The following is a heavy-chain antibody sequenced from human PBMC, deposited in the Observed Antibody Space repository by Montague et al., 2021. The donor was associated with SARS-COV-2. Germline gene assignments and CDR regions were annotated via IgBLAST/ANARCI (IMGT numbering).Heavy chain of an antibody. CDR2: IYYSGST. CDR1: GGSISSYY. Sequence: SETLSLTCTVPGGSISSYYWSWIRQPPGKGLEWIGYIYYSGSTNYNPSLKSRVTISVDTSKNQFSLKLSSVTAADTAVYYCARVVAAAGTPVFDYWGQGTLVTVSS. J-gene: IGHJ4*02. CDR3: ARVVAAAGTPVFDY. D-gene: IGHD6-13*01. V-gene: IGHV4-59*01.